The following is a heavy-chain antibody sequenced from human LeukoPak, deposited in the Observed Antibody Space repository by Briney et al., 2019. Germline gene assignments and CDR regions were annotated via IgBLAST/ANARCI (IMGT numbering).Heavy chain of an antibody. Sequence: ASVKVSCKVSGYTLTELSMHWVRQAPGKGLEWMGGFDPEDGETIYAQKFQGRVTMTEDTSTDTAYMELSSLRSEDTAVYNCATTVGATDDAFDIWGQGTMVTVSS. D-gene: IGHD1-26*01. CDR3: ATTVGATDDAFDI. J-gene: IGHJ3*02. CDR2: FDPEDGET. V-gene: IGHV1-24*01. CDR1: GYTLTELS.